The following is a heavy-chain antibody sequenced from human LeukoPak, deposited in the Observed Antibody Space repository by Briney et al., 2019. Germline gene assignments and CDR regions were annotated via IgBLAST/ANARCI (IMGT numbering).Heavy chain of an antibody. J-gene: IGHJ4*02. D-gene: IGHD6-19*01. CDR1: GFTFSNYE. Sequence: GGSLRLSCAASGFTFSNYEMNWVRQAPGKGLEWVSYISGSGSTIHYADSVKGRFTISRDNTKNSLFLHMSSLRAEDTAVYYCARDHSGWYRNFDYWGQGTLVTVSS. V-gene: IGHV3-48*03. CDR2: ISGSGSTI. CDR3: ARDHSGWYRNFDY.